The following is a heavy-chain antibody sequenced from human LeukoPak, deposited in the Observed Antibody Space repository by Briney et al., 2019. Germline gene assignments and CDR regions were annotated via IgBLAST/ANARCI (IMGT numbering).Heavy chain of an antibody. D-gene: IGHD5-18*01. CDR1: GGSFSGYY. CDR3: ARGRQLWLPPPRGASRGYFDY. Sequence: TSSETLSLTCAVYGGSFSGYYWSWIRQPPGKGLEWIGEMNHSGSTNYNPSLKSRVTISVDTSKNQFSLKLSSVTAADTAVYYCARGRQLWLPPPRGASRGYFDYWGQGTLVTVSS. V-gene: IGHV4-34*01. CDR2: MNHSGST. J-gene: IGHJ4*02.